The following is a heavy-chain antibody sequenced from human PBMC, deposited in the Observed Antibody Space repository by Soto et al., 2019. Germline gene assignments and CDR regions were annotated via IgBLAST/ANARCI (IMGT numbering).Heavy chain of an antibody. Sequence: GGSLRLSCAASGVTFSNYGMHLVRQAPGKGLEWVAIISYNENNKYYADSVKGRFTISRDNSKKTVHLQMNSLRAEDTAVYYCAKDLRSGWSLDSWGQGTLVTVSS. D-gene: IGHD6-19*01. J-gene: IGHJ4*02. CDR2: ISYNENNK. V-gene: IGHV3-30*18. CDR3: AKDLRSGWSLDS. CDR1: GVTFSNYG.